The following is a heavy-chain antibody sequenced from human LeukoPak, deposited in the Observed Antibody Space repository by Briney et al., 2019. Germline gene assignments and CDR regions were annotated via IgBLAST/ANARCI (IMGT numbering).Heavy chain of an antibody. CDR1: GGSFSGYY. D-gene: IGHD1-26*01. J-gene: IGHJ5*02. CDR3: AREQTSSYYGGCFDP. Sequence: SETLSLTCAVYGGSFSGYYWSWIRQPPGKGLEWIGEINHSGSTNYNPSLKSRVTISVDTSKNQFSLKLSSVTAADTAVYYCAREQTSSYYGGCFDPWGQGTLVTVSS. V-gene: IGHV4-34*01. CDR2: INHSGST.